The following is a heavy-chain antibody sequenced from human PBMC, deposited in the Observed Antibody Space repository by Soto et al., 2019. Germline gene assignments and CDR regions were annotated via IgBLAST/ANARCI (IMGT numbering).Heavy chain of an antibody. CDR1: GFTFTSSA. J-gene: IGHJ6*03. D-gene: IGHD2-2*01. V-gene: IGHV1-58*02. CDR2: IVVGSGNT. Sequence: GASVKVSCKASGFTFTSSAMQWVRQARGQRLEWIGWIVVGSGNTNYAQKFQERVTITRDMSTSTAYMELSSLRSDDTAVYYCAAAVPAAIRYYYMDVWGKGTTVTVSS. CDR3: AAAVPAAIRYYYMDV.